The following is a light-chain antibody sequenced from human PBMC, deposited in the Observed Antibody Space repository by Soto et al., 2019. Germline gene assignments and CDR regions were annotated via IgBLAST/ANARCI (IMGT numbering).Light chain of an antibody. CDR3: QKYNSAPLT. V-gene: IGKV1-27*01. Sequence: DIQMTQSPSSLSASVGDRVTITCRASQGMSNYLAWYQQKPGKVPKLLIYAASTLQSGVPSRFTDSGSGTDFTLTISSLQPEDVGTYYCQKYNSAPLTFGGGTKVEI. CDR2: AAS. J-gene: IGKJ4*01. CDR1: QGMSNY.